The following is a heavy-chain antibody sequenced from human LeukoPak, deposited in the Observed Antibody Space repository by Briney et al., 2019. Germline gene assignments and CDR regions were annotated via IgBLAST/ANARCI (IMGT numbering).Heavy chain of an antibody. V-gene: IGHV3-30*18. J-gene: IGHJ4*02. D-gene: IGHD3-10*01. Sequence: GGSLRLSCAASGFIFINYDMHWVRQAPGKGLEWVAIISYDGSNKYYGDSVKGRFTISRDNSKNTLYLQMNSLRAEDTAVYYCAKDHHYGSGSPNYWGLGTLVTVSS. CDR2: ISYDGSNK. CDR1: GFIFINYD. CDR3: AKDHHYGSGSPNY.